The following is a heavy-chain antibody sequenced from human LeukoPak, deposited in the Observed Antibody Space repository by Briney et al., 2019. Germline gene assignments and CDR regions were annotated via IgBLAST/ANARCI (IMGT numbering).Heavy chain of an antibody. J-gene: IGHJ4*02. CDR1: GGSISSYY. D-gene: IGHD3-22*01. Sequence: TSETLSLTCTVSGGSISSYYWSWIRQPPGKGLEWIGYIYYSGSTNYNPSLKSRVTISVDTSKNQFSLKLSSVTAADTAVYYCARGQFFGASSGNFDYWGQGTLVTVSS. CDR3: ARGQFFGASSGNFDY. CDR2: IYYSGST. V-gene: IGHV4-59*01.